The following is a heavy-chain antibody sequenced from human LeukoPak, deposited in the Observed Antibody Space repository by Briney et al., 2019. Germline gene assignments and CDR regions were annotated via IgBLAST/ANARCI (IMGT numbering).Heavy chain of an antibody. V-gene: IGHV3-66*02. J-gene: IGHJ3*02. CDR2: IYSGGNT. CDR3: ARGGYSSGWFHAFDI. CDR1: GFTVSINY. D-gene: IGHD6-19*01. Sequence: GGSLRLSCAASGFTVSINYMSCVRQAPGKGLECVSVIYSGGNTYYTDSVKGRFTLSRDNSKNTLYLQINRLRPEHTAVYYCARGGYSSGWFHAFDIWGQGTMVTVSS.